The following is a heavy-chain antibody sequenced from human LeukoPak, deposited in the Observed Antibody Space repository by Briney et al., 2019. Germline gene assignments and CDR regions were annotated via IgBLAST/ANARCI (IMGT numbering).Heavy chain of an antibody. D-gene: IGHD1-26*01. Sequence: SETLSLTCAVYGGSFSGYYWSWIRQPPGKGLEWIGEINHSGSTNYNPSLKSRVTISVDTSKNQFSLKLSSVTAADTAVYYCASRVGAATVTFDYWGQGTLVTVSS. V-gene: IGHV4-34*01. CDR2: INHSGST. CDR3: ASRVGAATVTFDY. J-gene: IGHJ4*02. CDR1: GGSFSGYY.